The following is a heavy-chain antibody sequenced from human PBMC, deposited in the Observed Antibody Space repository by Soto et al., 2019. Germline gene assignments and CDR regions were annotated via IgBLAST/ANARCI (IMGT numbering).Heavy chain of an antibody. V-gene: IGHV4-30-4*02. Sequence: SETLSLTCTVSGGSFSSANHYWTWIRQPPGKGLEWIGYIYYSGSTYYNPSLKSRVIISLDTSKKQFSLKLSSVTAADTAVYYCARNSRGYIYGYYFDSWGQGTLVTVSS. D-gene: IGHD5-18*01. J-gene: IGHJ4*02. CDR1: GGSFSSANHY. CDR3: ARNSRGYIYGYYFDS. CDR2: IYYSGST.